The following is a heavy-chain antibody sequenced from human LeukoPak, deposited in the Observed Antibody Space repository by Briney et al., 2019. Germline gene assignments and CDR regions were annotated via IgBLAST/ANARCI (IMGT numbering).Heavy chain of an antibody. D-gene: IGHD4-23*01. V-gene: IGHV3-73*01. Sequence: RSKAHDYATAYAASVKGRFTISRDDSKNTAYLQMNSLKTEDTAMYYCTRLQDAVVIPGRWGQETLVTVSS. J-gene: IGHJ4*02. CDR3: TRLQDAVVIPGR. CDR2: RSKAHDYAT.